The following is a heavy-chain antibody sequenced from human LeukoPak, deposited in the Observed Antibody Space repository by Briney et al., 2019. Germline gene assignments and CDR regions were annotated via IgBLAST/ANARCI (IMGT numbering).Heavy chain of an antibody. V-gene: IGHV4-61*02. J-gene: IGHJ4*02. D-gene: IGHD2-21*02. CDR2: IYTSGST. Sequence: SETLSLTCTVSGGYISSGSYYWSWIRQPAGKGLEWIGRIYTSGSTNYNPSLKSRVTISVDTSKNQFSLKLSSVTAADTAVYYCARGQETYCGGDCYWFDYWGQGTLVTVSS. CDR3: ARGQETYCGGDCYWFDY. CDR1: GGYISSGSYY.